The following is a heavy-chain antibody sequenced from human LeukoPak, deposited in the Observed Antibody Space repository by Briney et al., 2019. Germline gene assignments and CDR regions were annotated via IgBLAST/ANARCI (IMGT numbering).Heavy chain of an antibody. CDR1: GGSISSGGYY. CDR2: IYHSGST. J-gene: IGHJ4*02. Sequence: SETLSLTCTVSGGSISSGGYYWSWIRQPPGKGLEWIGYIYHSGSTYYNPSLKSRVTISVDRSKNQFSLKLSSVTAADTAVYYCARDQPVVGFDYWGQGTLVTVSS. V-gene: IGHV4-30-2*01. D-gene: IGHD2-2*01. CDR3: ARDQPVVGFDY.